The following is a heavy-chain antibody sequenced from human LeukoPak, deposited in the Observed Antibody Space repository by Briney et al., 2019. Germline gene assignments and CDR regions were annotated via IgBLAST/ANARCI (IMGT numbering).Heavy chain of an antibody. CDR1: GDSVSSKNGA. D-gene: IGHD6-19*01. CDR3: ARDLGTTGWHTFDY. CDR2: TYYRSKWYN. V-gene: IGHV6-1*01. J-gene: IGHJ4*02. Sequence: SQTLSLTCAVSGDSVSSKNGAWNWIRQSPSRGLEWLGRTYYRSKWYNDYAESIEGRMTISQDTSKNQYSLHLNSVTPDDTAVYYCARDLGTTGWHTFDYWGQGTLVTVSS.